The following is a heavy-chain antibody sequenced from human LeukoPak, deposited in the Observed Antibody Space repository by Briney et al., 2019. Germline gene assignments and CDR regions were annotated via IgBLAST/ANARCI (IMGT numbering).Heavy chain of an antibody. V-gene: IGHV3-74*01. Sequence: GGSLRLSCEASGNTFSGFWMHWVRQVPGKGLVWVARINNDGSSRSYADVVKGRFTITRDNAKKTVYLQMNRLRAEDTAVYYCAKRVLDGYNSPFDYWGQGTLVTVSS. CDR3: AKRVLDGYNSPFDY. CDR2: INNDGSSR. J-gene: IGHJ4*02. CDR1: GNTFSGFW. D-gene: IGHD5-24*01.